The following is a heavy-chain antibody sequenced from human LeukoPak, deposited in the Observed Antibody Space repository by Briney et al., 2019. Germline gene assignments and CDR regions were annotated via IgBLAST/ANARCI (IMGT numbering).Heavy chain of an antibody. Sequence: ASVKVSCKASVYTFTDYSMHWVRQAPGQGLEWMGWISPNSGATNYAQNFQGRVTMTRDTSISTAYMELSRLGHDDTAVYYCATSRVRLYYFDLWGQGTLVTVSS. CDR3: ATSRVRLYYFDL. D-gene: IGHD5/OR15-5a*01. J-gene: IGHJ4*02. CDR1: VYTFTDYS. V-gene: IGHV1-2*02. CDR2: ISPNSGAT.